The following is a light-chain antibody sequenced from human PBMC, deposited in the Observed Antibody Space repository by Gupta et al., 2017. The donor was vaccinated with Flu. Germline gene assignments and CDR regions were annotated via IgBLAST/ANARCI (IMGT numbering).Light chain of an antibody. CDR3: QQRDSTSTA. Sequence: PSSLAASVGDRVTISCRASQSIRTYLNWYQQKPGKAPKLLIFDASSVESGVPSRFSGSGSGTDFTLTISRLQPEDFATYCCQQRDSTSTAFGQGTPVEIK. CDR1: QSIRTY. J-gene: IGKJ5*01. V-gene: IGKV1-39*01. CDR2: DAS.